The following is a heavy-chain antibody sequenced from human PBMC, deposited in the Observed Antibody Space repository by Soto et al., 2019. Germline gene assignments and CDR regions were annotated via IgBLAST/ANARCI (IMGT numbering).Heavy chain of an antibody. Sequence: PSETLSLTCTVSGGSISSYYWNWIRQPPGKGLEWIGYISYSGSTNYNPSLKSRVTISVDTPKNQFSLKLSSVTAADTAVYYCARRYGTTFDYWGQGTLVTVSS. V-gene: IGHV4-59*01. CDR2: ISYSGST. J-gene: IGHJ4*02. CDR3: ARRYGTTFDY. CDR1: GGSISSYY. D-gene: IGHD1-7*01.